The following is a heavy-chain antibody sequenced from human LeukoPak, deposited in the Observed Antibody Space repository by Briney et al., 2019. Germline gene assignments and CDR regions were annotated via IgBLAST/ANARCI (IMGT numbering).Heavy chain of an antibody. CDR2: INHSGST. V-gene: IGHV4-34*01. D-gene: IGHD2-15*01. CDR3: ARDLDNCSGGSCYSFGY. Sequence: SETLSLTCAVYGGSFSGYYWSWIRQPPGKGLEWIGEINHSGSTNYNPSLKSRVTISVDTSKNQLSLKLNSVTAADTAVYYCARDLDNCSGGSCYSFGYWGQGTLVTVFS. J-gene: IGHJ4*02. CDR1: GGSFSGYY.